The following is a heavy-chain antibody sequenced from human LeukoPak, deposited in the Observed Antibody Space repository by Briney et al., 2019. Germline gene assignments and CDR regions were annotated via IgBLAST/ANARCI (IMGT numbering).Heavy chain of an antibody. CDR2: IIPIFGTA. D-gene: IGHD3-3*01. V-gene: IGHV1-69*13. Sequence: SVKVSCKASGGTFSSYAISWVRQAPGQGLEWMGGIIPIFGTASYAQKIQGRVTITADESTSTAFMELSSLRSEDTAVYYCARGVLRFLEWLLYWGQGTLVTVSS. J-gene: IGHJ4*02. CDR1: GGTFSSYA. CDR3: ARGVLRFLEWLLY.